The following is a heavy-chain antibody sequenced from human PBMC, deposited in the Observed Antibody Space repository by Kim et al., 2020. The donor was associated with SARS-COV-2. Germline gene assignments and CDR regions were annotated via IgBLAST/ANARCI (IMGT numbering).Heavy chain of an antibody. V-gene: IGHV3-20*01. J-gene: IGHJ6*03. CDR2: INWNGGST. Sequence: GGSLRLSCAASGFTFDDYGMSWVRQAPGKGLEWVSGINWNGGSTGYADSVKGRFIISRDNAKNSLYLQMNSLRAEDTALYHCARGGAAAPLTLNYYYYYMDVWGKGTTVTVSS. CDR3: ARGGAAAPLTLNYYYYYMDV. CDR1: GFTFDDYG. D-gene: IGHD6-13*01.